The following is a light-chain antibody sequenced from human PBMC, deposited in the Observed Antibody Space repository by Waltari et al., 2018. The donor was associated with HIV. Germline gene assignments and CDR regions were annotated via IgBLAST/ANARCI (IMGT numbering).Light chain of an antibody. J-gene: IGLJ3*02. V-gene: IGLV1-51*01. Sequence: QSMLTQPPSVSAAPGQKVPISCSGSSSNLANNYASWYQHLPGAAPKLVIYDNDNRPSGIPDRFSGSKSGASATLVITGLQTGDEGDYYCGTWDSSLNAGVFGGGTKLTVL. CDR2: DND. CDR1: SSNLANNY. CDR3: GTWDSSLNAGV.